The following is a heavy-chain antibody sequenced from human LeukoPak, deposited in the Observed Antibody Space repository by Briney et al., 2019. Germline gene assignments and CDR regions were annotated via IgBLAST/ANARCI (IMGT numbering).Heavy chain of an antibody. CDR2: ISGSGGTT. V-gene: IGHV3-23*01. J-gene: IGHJ5*02. CDR1: GFTFNTYG. Sequence: GGSLRLSCAASGFTFNTYGMSWVRQAPGKGLEWVSAISGSGGTTYYTDSVKGRFTISRDNAKNSLYLQMNSLRAEDTAVYYCAREMGGTNWFDPWGQGTLVTVSS. D-gene: IGHD2-15*01. CDR3: AREMGGTNWFDP.